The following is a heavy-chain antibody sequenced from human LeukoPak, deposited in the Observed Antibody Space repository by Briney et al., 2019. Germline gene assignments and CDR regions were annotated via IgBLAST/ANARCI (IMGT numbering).Heavy chain of an antibody. D-gene: IGHD2-15*01. V-gene: IGHV3-30*04. CDR3: ARDTYLAYCSGGSCYGGLDP. J-gene: IGHJ5*02. Sequence: PGRSLRLSCAASGFTLSSYAMHWVRQAPGKGLEWVAVISYDGSNKYYADSVKGRFTISRDNSKNTLYLQMNSLRAEDTAVYYCARDTYLAYCSGGSCYGGLDPWGQGTLVTVSS. CDR1: GFTLSSYA. CDR2: ISYDGSNK.